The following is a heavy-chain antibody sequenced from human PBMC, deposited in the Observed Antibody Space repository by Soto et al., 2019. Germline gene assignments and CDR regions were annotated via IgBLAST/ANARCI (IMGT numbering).Heavy chain of an antibody. CDR3: ARGVVYSNYVVYYYYGMDV. CDR2: IKQDGSEK. D-gene: IGHD4-4*01. Sequence: GGSLRLSCAASGFTFSSYWMSWVRQAPGKGLEWVANIKQDGSEKYYVDSVKGRFTISRDNAKNSLYLQMNSLRAEDTAVYYCARGVVYSNYVVYYYYGMDVWGQGTTVTVSS. J-gene: IGHJ6*02. V-gene: IGHV3-7*03. CDR1: GFTFSSYW.